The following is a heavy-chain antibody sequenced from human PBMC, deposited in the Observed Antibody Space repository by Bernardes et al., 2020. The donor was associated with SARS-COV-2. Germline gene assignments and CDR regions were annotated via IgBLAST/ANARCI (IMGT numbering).Heavy chain of an antibody. V-gene: IGHV3-21*01. Sequence: GGSLRLSCAASGFTLSSYSMNWVRQAPGKGLEWVSSITSSSSFIYYADSVKGRFTISRDNAKNSLYLQMSSLRAEDTAVYYCARDAAGDAYGMDVWGQGTTVTGSS. CDR1: GFTLSSYS. J-gene: IGHJ6*02. CDR3: ARDAAGDAYGMDV. CDR2: ITSSSSFI. D-gene: IGHD2-21*01.